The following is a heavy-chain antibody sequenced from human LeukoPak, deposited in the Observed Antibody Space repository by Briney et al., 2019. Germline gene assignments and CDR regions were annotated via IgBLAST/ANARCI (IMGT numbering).Heavy chain of an antibody. CDR2: MSPNSGDT. V-gene: IGHV1-8*01. CDR1: GYTFTSYD. J-gene: IGHJ4*02. D-gene: IGHD7-27*01. Sequence: VASVKVSCKASGYTFTSYDFNWVRQATGQRPEWMGWMSPNSGDTSYAQKFQDRVTMTRNTSISTAYMELSSLRSDDTAVYYRARGPPNWGYDYWGPGTLVTVSS. CDR3: ARGPPNWGYDY.